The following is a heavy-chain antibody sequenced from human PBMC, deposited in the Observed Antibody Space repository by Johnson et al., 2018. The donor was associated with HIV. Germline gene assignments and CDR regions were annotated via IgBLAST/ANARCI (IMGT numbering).Heavy chain of an antibody. D-gene: IGHD6-13*01. CDR1: GFTFDDYG. CDR2: IYSGGAT. J-gene: IGHJ3*02. CDR3: AKDQWSSSWTNDAFDI. V-gene: IGHV3-66*01. Sequence: VQLVESGGGVVRPGGSLRLSCAASGFTFDDYGMSWVRQAPGKGLEWVSVIYSGGATYSADSVKGRFTISRDNSKNTLYLQMNSLRAEDTAVYYCAKDQWSSSWTNDAFDIWGQGTMVTVSS.